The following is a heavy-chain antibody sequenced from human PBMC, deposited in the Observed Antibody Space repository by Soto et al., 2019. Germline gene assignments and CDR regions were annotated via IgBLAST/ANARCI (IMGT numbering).Heavy chain of an antibody. CDR3: ARHRRSYYGSGSYYDYYYYGMDV. CDR1: GVSISSSIYY. Sequence: SETLSLTCTVSGVSISSSIYYWGWIRQPPGKGLEWIGSIYYSGSTYYNPSLKSRVTISVDTSKNQFSLKLSSVTAADTAVYYCARHRRSYYGSGSYYDYYYYGMDVWGQGTTVTVSS. V-gene: IGHV4-39*01. D-gene: IGHD3-10*01. CDR2: IYYSGST. J-gene: IGHJ6*02.